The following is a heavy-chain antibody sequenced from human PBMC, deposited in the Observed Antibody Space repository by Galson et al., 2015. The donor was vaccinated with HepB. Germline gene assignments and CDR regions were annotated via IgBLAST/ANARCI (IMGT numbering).Heavy chain of an antibody. Sequence: SLRLSCAASGFTFSDYYMSWIRQAPGKGLEWVSYISSSGSTIYYADSVKGRFTISRDNAKNSLYLQMNSLRAEDTAVYYCARKYSGSYSRIDYWGQGTLVTVSS. CDR2: ISSSGSTI. CDR3: ARKYSGSYSRIDY. J-gene: IGHJ4*02. D-gene: IGHD1-26*01. V-gene: IGHV3-11*01. CDR1: GFTFSDYY.